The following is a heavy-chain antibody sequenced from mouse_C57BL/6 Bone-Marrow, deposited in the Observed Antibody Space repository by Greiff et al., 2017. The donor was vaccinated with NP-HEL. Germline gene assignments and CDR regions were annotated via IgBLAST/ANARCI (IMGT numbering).Heavy chain of an antibody. CDR1: GYTFTSYW. CDR2: INPSSGYT. V-gene: IGHV1-7*01. J-gene: IGHJ1*03. Sequence: VQGVESGAELAKPGASVKLSCKASGYTFTSYWMHWVNQRPGQGLEWIGYINPSSGYTKYNQKFKDKATLTADKSSSTAYMQLSSLTYEDSAVYYCARPSYFDVWGTGTTVTVSS. CDR3: ARPSYFDV.